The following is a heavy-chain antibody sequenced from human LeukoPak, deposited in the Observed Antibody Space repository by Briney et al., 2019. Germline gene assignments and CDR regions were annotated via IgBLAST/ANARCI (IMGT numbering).Heavy chain of an antibody. V-gene: IGHV4-34*01. CDR3: ARDPFLQHWFDP. J-gene: IGHJ5*02. CDR1: GGSFSGYY. CDR2: INHSGST. D-gene: IGHD2-2*01. Sequence: PSETLSLTCAVYGGSFSGYYWSWIRQPPGKGLEWIGEINHSGSTNYNPSLKSRVTISVDTSKNQFSLKLSSVTAADTAVYYCARDPFLQHWFDPWGQGTLVTVSS.